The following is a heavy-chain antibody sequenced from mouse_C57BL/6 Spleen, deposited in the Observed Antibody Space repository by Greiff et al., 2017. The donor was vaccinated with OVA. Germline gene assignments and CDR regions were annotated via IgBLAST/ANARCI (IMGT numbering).Heavy chain of an antibody. CDR3: AREGFYSNYDY. Sequence: QVQLQQSGAELVKPGASVKISCKASGYAFSSYWMNWVKQRPGKGLEWIGQIYPGDGDTNYNGKFKGKATLTADKSSSTAYMQLSSLTSEDSAVYFCAREGFYSNYDYWGQGTTLTVSS. CDR2: IYPGDGDT. D-gene: IGHD2-5*01. J-gene: IGHJ2*01. V-gene: IGHV1-80*01. CDR1: GYAFSSYW.